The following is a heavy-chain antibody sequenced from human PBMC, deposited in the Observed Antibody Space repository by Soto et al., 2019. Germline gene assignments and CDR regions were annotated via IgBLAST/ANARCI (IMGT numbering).Heavy chain of an antibody. V-gene: IGHV1-3*01. CDR3: ARVAPSGGSVPRFDP. CDR1: GYTFTSYA. CDR2: INAGNGNT. D-gene: IGHD3-10*01. J-gene: IGHJ5*02. Sequence: RASVKVSCKASGYTFTSYAMHWVRQAPGQRLEWMGWINAGNGNTKYSQKFQGRVIITRDTSATTAYLEVDSLRSEDTAKYYCARVAPSGGSVPRFDPWGQGTLVTVSS.